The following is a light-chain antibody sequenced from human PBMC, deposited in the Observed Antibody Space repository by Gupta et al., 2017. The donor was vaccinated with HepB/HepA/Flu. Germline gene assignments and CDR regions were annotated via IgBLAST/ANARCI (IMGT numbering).Light chain of an antibody. V-gene: IGKV3-15*01. CDR1: QSVSSN. Sequence: DIVMTKSPATLSVSPGERATLSCRASQSVSSNLAWYQQKPGQAPRLLIYGASTRATGIPARFSGSGSGTDFTLTISSLQSEDFAVYYCQQNNSTPCTFGQGTKVEIK. CDR3: QQNNSTPCT. J-gene: IGKJ1*01. CDR2: GAS.